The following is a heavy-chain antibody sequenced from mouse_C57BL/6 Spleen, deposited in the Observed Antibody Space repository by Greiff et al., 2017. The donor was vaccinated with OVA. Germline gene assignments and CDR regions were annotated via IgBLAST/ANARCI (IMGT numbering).Heavy chain of an antibody. CDR3: ARGYGSSPYFDY. D-gene: IGHD1-1*01. J-gene: IGHJ2*01. CDR1: GYTFTSYW. V-gene: IGHV1-69*01. CDR2: IDPSDSYT. Sequence: QVQLQQSGAELVMPGASVKLSCKASGYTFTSYWMHWVKQRPGQGLEWIGEIDPSDSYTNYNQKFKGKSTLTVDKSSSTAYMQLSSLTSEDSAVYYCARGYGSSPYFDYWGQGTTLTVSS.